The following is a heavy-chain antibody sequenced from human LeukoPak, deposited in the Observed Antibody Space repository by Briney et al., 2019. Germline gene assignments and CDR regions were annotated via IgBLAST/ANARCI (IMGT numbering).Heavy chain of an antibody. Sequence: GGSLRLSCAASGFTFSDYYMSWIRQAPGKGLEWVSYISSSSSYTNYADSVKGRFTISRDNAKNSLYLQMNSLRAEDTAVYYCARDADEYYFDYWGQGTLVTVSS. J-gene: IGHJ4*02. V-gene: IGHV3-11*06. CDR3: ARDADEYYFDY. CDR1: GFTFSDYY. CDR2: ISSSSSYT.